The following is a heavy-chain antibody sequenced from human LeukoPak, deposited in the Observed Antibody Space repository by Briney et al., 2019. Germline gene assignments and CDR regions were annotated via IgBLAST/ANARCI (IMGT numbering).Heavy chain of an antibody. J-gene: IGHJ4*02. CDR1: GGSISSYY. V-gene: IGHV4-4*07. CDR3: ARAVAVAGTALDY. D-gene: IGHD6-19*01. Sequence: SETLSLTCTVSGGSISSYYWSWIRQPAGEGLEWIGRIYSSGNTNYNPSLRSRVTVSVDTSKNQFSLKLTSVTAVDTAVYYCARAVAVAGTALDYWGQGTLVTVSS. CDR2: IYSSGNT.